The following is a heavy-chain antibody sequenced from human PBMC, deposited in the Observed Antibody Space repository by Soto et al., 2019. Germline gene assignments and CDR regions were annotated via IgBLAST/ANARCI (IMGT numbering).Heavy chain of an antibody. J-gene: IGHJ6*02. D-gene: IGHD3-10*01. CDR2: INAGNGNT. Sequence: QVQLVQSGAEVKKPGASVKVSCKASGYTFTSYAMHWVRQAPGQRLEWMGWINAGNGNTKYSQKFQGRVTITRDTSASTAYMVLSSLRSEDTAVYYCARDPYYYPTGGYYGMDVWGQGTTVTVSS. CDR1: GYTFTSYA. V-gene: IGHV1-3*01. CDR3: ARDPYYYPTGGYYGMDV.